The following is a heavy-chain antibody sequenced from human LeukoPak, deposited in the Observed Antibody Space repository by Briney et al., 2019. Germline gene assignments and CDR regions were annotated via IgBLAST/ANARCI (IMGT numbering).Heavy chain of an antibody. V-gene: IGHV3-7*01. CDR2: IKEEVCEK. J-gene: IGHJ4*02. Sequence: PGGSLRLSCAASGFTFSNYWMSWVRQVPGRGVEWVANIKEEVCEKYYADSVKGRFTISRDNAKNSLYLQMNSLRVEDTALYYCARMKNWGLWDYWGQGTLVTVSS. D-gene: IGHD7-27*01. CDR1: GFTFSNYW. CDR3: ARMKNWGLWDY.